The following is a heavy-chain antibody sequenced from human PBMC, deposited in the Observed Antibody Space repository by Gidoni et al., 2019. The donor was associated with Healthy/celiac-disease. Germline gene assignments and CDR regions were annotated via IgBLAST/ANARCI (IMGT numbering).Heavy chain of an antibody. D-gene: IGHD2-2*01. J-gene: IGHJ4*02. CDR3: AREHIVVVPAANYFDY. V-gene: IGHV3-30*04. Sequence: QVQLVESGGGVVQPGRSLRLSCAASGFTFSSYAMHWVRQAPGKGLEWVAVISYDGSNKYYADSVKGRFTISRDNSKNTLYLQMNSLRAEDTAVYYCAREHIVVVPAANYFDYWGQGTLVTVSS. CDR1: GFTFSSYA. CDR2: ISYDGSNK.